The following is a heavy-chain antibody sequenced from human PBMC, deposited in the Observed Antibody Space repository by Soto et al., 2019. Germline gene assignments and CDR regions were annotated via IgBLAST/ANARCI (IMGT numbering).Heavy chain of an antibody. D-gene: IGHD4-17*01. CDR3: AKTASMTIRDGFDH. J-gene: IGHJ4*02. Sequence: EVQVLESGGGLVQPGGSLRLSCAASGFTFSSYAMSWVRQAPGQGLEWVSAISGSGSNPYYADSVKGRFTISRDNSKNAPDLQRNSLRAEDTALYYCAKTASMTIRDGFDHSGQGTLVTVSS. CDR1: GFTFSSYA. CDR2: ISGSGSNP. V-gene: IGHV3-23*01.